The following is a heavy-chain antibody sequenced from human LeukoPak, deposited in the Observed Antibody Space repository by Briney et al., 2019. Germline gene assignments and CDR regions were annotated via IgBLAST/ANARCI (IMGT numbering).Heavy chain of an antibody. Sequence: PSETLSLTCTVSGGSISSYYWSWIRQPPGKGLEWIGYIYYSGSTNYNPSLKSRVTISVDTSKNQFSQKLSSVTAADTAVYYCARHSQQLVRGWFDPWGQGTLVTVSS. CDR1: GGSISSYY. D-gene: IGHD6-13*01. CDR2: IYYSGST. CDR3: ARHSQQLVRGWFDP. V-gene: IGHV4-59*08. J-gene: IGHJ5*02.